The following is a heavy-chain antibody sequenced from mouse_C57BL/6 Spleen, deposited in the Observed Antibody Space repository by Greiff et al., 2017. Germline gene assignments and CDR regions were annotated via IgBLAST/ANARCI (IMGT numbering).Heavy chain of an antibody. CDR1: GYAFSSYW. Sequence: VQLQQSGAELVKPGASVKISCKASGYAFSSYWMNWVKQRPGKGLEWIGQIYPGDGDTNYNGKFKGKATLTADKSSSTAYMQLSSLTSEDSAVYFCARGYYGPWYFDVWGTGTTVTVSS. J-gene: IGHJ1*03. V-gene: IGHV1-80*01. CDR3: ARGYYGPWYFDV. CDR2: IYPGDGDT. D-gene: IGHD2-1*01.